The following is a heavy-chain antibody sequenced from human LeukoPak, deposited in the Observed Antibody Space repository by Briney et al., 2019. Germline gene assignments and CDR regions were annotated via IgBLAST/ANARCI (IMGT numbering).Heavy chain of an antibody. CDR3: ARGPLSYYGSGSNGMDV. V-gene: IGHV3-66*02. CDR2: IYSGGST. Sequence: GGSLRLSCAASGFTVSSNYMSWVRQAPGKGPEWVSVIYSGGSTYYADSVKGRFTISRDNSKNTLYLQMNSLRAEDTAVYYCARGPLSYYGSGSNGMDVWGQGTTVTVSS. J-gene: IGHJ6*02. D-gene: IGHD3-10*01. CDR1: GFTVSSNY.